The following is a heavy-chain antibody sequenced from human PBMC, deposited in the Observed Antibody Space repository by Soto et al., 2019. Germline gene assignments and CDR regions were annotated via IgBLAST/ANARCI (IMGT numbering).Heavy chain of an antibody. CDR1: GFTFSDNA. CDR3: AKSRSTAVNYGLDV. CDR2: ISDDGDST. V-gene: IGHV3-23*01. Sequence: EVQLLESGGGLVQPGGSLRLSCGASGFTFSDNAMTWVRQATGKGLEWVSSISDDGDSTYYADSVKGRFTISRDNSKNTLFLQMSSMGAEDTAVYYCAKSRSTAVNYGLDVWGQGTAVTVSS. J-gene: IGHJ6*02. D-gene: IGHD2-2*01.